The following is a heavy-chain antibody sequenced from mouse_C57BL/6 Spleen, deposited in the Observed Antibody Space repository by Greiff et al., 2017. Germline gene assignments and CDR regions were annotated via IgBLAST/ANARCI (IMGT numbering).Heavy chain of an antibody. CDR2: ISNGGGST. V-gene: IGHV5-12*01. J-gene: IGHJ4*01. CDR1: GFTFSDYY. CDR3: ARLGQKGDYYAMDY. Sequence: EVMLVESGGGLVQPGGSLKLSCAASGFTFSDYYMYWVRQTPEKRLEWVAYISNGGGSTYYPDTVKGRFTISRDNAKNTLYLQMSRLKSEDTAMYYCARLGQKGDYYAMDYWGQGTSVTVSS.